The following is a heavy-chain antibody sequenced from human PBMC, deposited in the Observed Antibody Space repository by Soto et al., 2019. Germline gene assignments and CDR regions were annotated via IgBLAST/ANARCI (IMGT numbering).Heavy chain of an antibody. CDR1: GGSISSSSYY. D-gene: IGHD3-3*01. Sequence: SETLSLTCTVSGGSISSSSYYWGWIRQPPGKGLEWIGSIYYSGSTYYNPSLKSRVTISVDTSKNQFSLKLSSVTAADTAVYYCARHPFGDFWSGSQNWFDPWGQGTLVTVSS. J-gene: IGHJ5*02. CDR3: ARHPFGDFWSGSQNWFDP. CDR2: IYYSGST. V-gene: IGHV4-39*01.